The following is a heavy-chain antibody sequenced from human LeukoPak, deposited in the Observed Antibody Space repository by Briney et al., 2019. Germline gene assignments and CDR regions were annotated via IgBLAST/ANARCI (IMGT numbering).Heavy chain of an antibody. D-gene: IGHD6-19*01. CDR2: INPNSGGT. CDR1: GYNFIGYY. Sequence: EASVKVSCKASGYNFIGYYMFWLRQAPGQGPEWMGRINPNSGGTNYAQKFQGRVTMTRDTSITTAYMELSSLRSDDTAVYYCARDLPSPGISVADDYWGQGTLVTVSS. J-gene: IGHJ4*02. V-gene: IGHV1-2*06. CDR3: ARDLPSPGISVADDY.